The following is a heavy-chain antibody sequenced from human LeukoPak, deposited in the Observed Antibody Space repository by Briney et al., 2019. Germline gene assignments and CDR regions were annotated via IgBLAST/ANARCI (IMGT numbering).Heavy chain of an antibody. D-gene: IGHD6-19*01. CDR2: INSDGSST. CDR1: GITVSRYW. V-gene: IGHV3-74*01. Sequence: GGSLRLSCAASGITVSRYWMSWVRQTPGKGLVWVSHINSDGSSTNYADSVKGRFTISRDNAKNTLYLQMNSLRAEDTAVYYCATGTTGGYSSGWSRYWGQGTLVTVSS. CDR3: ATGTTGGYSSGWSRY. J-gene: IGHJ4*02.